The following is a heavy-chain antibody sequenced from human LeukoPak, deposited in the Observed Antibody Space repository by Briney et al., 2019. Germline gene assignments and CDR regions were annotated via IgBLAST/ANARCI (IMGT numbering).Heavy chain of an antibody. CDR1: GFSFSNYG. CDR3: AKDFRHGDSFGFYYYGMDV. J-gene: IGHJ6*02. CDR2: ISFDGTDK. Sequence: PGGSLRLSCVVSGFSFSNYGMHWVRQAPGKGLEWVAYISFDGTDKYYADSVKGRFTISRDSSNNTLYLQMNSLRAEDTAVFYCAKDFRHGDSFGFYYYGMDVWGQGTTVTVSS. D-gene: IGHD5-18*01. V-gene: IGHV3-30*02.